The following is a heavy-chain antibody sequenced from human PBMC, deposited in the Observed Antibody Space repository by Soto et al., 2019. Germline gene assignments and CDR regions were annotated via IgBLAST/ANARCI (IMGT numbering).Heavy chain of an antibody. Sequence: LSLTCDMSGDSYSISTYSWSWIRQPPGKALQWIGFIYQSGVTSYNPSLASRVSISLDRSNNQCSLKLKSVTAADTAVYFCAGMPYTSGLRFDPWGPGTLVTVSS. V-gene: IGHV4-30-2*01. CDR2: IYQSGVT. CDR1: GDSYSISTYS. CDR3: AGMPYTSGLRFDP. J-gene: IGHJ5*02. D-gene: IGHD6-19*01.